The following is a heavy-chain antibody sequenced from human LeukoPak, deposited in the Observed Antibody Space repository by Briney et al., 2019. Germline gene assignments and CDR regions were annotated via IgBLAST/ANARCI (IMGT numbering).Heavy chain of an antibody. CDR2: ISSSGSTI. V-gene: IGHV3-11*04. CDR1: GFTFSDYY. Sequence: GGSLRLSCAASGFTFSDYYMSWLHQAPGKGLEWVSYISSSGSTIYYADSVKGRFTISRDNAKNSLYLQMNSLRAEDTAVYYCARATRYFDWLLLGYYMDAWGKGTTVTVSS. D-gene: IGHD3-9*01. J-gene: IGHJ6*03. CDR3: ARATRYFDWLLLGYYMDA.